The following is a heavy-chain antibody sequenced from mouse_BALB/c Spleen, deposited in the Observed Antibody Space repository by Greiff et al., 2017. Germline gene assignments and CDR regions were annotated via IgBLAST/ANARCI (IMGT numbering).Heavy chain of an antibody. V-gene: IGHV7-3*02. Sequence: EVQGVESGGGLVQPGGSLRLSCATSGFTFTDYYMSWVRQPPGKALEWLGFIRNKANGYTTEYSASVKGRFTISSDNSQSILYLQMNTLIAENSATSYYTSNIYCASSYSAWFAYWGQGTLVTVSA. J-gene: IGHJ3*01. CDR3: TSNIYCASSYSAWFAY. D-gene: IGHD1-1*01. CDR1: GFTFTDYY. CDR2: IRNKANGYTT.